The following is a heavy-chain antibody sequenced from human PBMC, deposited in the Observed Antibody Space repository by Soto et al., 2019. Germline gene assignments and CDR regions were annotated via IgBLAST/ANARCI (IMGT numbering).Heavy chain of an antibody. CDR2: ISYDGSNK. D-gene: IGHD3-10*01. CDR1: GFTFSSYA. CDR3: ARDQYSWFGELFVYYYGMDV. Sequence: GGSLRLSCAASGFTFSSYAMHWVRQAPGKGLEWVAVISYDGSNKYYADSVKGRFTISRDNSKNTLYLQMNSLRAEDTAVYYCARDQYSWFGELFVYYYGMDVWGQGTTVTVSS. J-gene: IGHJ6*02. V-gene: IGHV3-30-3*01.